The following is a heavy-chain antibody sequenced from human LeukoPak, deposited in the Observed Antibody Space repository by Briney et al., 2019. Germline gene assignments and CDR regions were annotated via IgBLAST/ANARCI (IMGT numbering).Heavy chain of an antibody. J-gene: IGHJ4*02. CDR2: INPNSGGT. V-gene: IGHV1-2*04. Sequence: ASVKVSCKASGYTFTGYYMHWVRQAPGQGLEWMGWINPNSGGTNYAQKFQGWVTMTRDTSISTAYMELSRLRSDDTAVFYCAKETYYDFWSGIDFWGQGTLVTVSS. CDR3: AKETYYDFWSGIDF. CDR1: GYTFTGYY. D-gene: IGHD3-3*01.